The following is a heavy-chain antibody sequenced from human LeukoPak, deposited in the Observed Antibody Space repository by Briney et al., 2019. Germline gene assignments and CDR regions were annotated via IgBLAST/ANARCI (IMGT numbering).Heavy chain of an antibody. CDR3: ARAYYDILTGYWEPPGSPDY. Sequence: GGSLRLSCAASGFTFSSYSMNWVRQAPGKGLEWVSSISSSSSYIYYADSVKGRFTISRDNAKNSLYLQMNSLRAEDTAVYYCARAYYDILTGYWEPPGSPDYWGQGTLVTVSS. CDR1: GFTFSSYS. CDR2: ISSSSSYI. D-gene: IGHD3-9*01. J-gene: IGHJ4*02. V-gene: IGHV3-21*01.